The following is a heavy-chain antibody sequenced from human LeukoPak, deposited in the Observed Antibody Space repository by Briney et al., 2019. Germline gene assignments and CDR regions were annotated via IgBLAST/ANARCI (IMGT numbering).Heavy chain of an antibody. D-gene: IGHD2-15*01. V-gene: IGHV4-34*01. J-gene: IGHJ4*02. CDR3: ARGRGGGPSDY. Sequence: SETLSLTCAVYGESFSGYYWSWIRQPPGKGLEWIGEINHSGSTNYNPSLKSRVTISVDTSKNQFSLKLSSVTAADTAVYYCARGRGGGPSDYWGQGTLVTVSS. CDR1: GESFSGYY. CDR2: INHSGST.